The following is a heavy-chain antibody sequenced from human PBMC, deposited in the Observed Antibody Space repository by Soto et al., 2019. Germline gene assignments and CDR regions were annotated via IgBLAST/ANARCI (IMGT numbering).Heavy chain of an antibody. CDR2: MNPNSGNT. J-gene: IGHJ5*02. CDR3: ARLKQDYAVA. Sequence: QVQLVQSGAEVKKPGASVKVSCKASGYTFTSYDINWVRLATGQGLEWMGWMNPNSGNTAYAQKFQVRVTMTRNTAISTANMELSSLRSEDTAVYYCARLKQDYAVAWGQGTLVTVSS. CDR1: GYTFTSYD. D-gene: IGHD3-16*01. V-gene: IGHV1-8*01.